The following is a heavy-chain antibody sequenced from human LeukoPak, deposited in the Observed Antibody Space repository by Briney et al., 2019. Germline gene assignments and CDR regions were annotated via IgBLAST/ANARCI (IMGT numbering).Heavy chain of an antibody. CDR1: GYTFTSYD. CDR3: ARVREGGDTTRVTPFDY. Sequence: GASVKVSCKASGYTFTSYDINWVRQATGQGLEWMGWMNPNSGNTGYAQKFQGRVTMTRNTSISTAYMELSSLRSEDTAVYYCARVREGGDTTRVTPFDYWGQGTLVTVSS. V-gene: IGHV1-8*01. D-gene: IGHD3-10*01. J-gene: IGHJ4*02. CDR2: MNPNSGNT.